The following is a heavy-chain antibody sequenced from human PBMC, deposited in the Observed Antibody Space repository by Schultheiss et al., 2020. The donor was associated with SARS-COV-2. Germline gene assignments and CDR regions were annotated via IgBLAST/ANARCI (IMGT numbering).Heavy chain of an antibody. CDR2: INHSGST. J-gene: IGHJ3*02. CDR3: ARGVDVVPAAIGVTFDM. CDR1: GGSFSGYY. V-gene: IGHV4-34*01. Sequence: SETLSLTCAVYGGSFSGYYWSWIRQPPGKGLEWIGEINHSGSTNYNPSLKSRVTISVDTSKNQFSLKLSSVTAADTAVYYCARGVDVVPAAIGVTFDMWGQGIKVTVSS. D-gene: IGHD2-2*02.